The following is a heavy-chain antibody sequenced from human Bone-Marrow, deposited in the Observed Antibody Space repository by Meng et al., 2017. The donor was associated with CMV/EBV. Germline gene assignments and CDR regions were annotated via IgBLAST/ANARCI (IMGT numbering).Heavy chain of an antibody. CDR2: INPSGGST. D-gene: IGHD1-26*01. CDR1: GYTFTSYY. V-gene: IGHV1-46*01. CDR3: ARKWSPVGGGGY. Sequence: QVQLVQSGDEVKKPGASVKVSCKASGYTFTSYYMHWVRQAPGQGLEWMGIINPSGGSTSYAQKFQGRVTMTRDTSISTAYMELSSLRSEDTAVYYCARKWSPVGGGGYWGQGTLVTVSS. J-gene: IGHJ4*02.